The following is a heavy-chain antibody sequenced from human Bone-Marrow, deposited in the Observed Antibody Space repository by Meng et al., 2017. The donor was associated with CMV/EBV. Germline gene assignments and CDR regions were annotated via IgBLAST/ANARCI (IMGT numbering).Heavy chain of an antibody. V-gene: IGHV4-4*07. CDR3: ARGVDYESSGYWGY. J-gene: IGHJ4*02. Sequence: SETLSLTCTVSGGSISSYYWSWIRQPAGKGLEWIGRIYTSGSTNYNPSLKSRVTMSVDTSKNQFSLKLSSVTAADTAVYCCARGVDYESSGYWGYWGQGTLVTVSS. CDR2: IYTSGST. D-gene: IGHD3-22*01. CDR1: GGSISSYY.